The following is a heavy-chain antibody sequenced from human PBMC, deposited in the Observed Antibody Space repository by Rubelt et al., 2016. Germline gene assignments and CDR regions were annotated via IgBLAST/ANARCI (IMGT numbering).Heavy chain of an antibody. V-gene: IGHV3-23*04. CDR1: GFTFSSCA. J-gene: IGHJ2*01. CDR3: VGTYSTHWYFAL. CDR2: ISDVNAST. D-gene: IGHD2-15*01. Sequence: EVQLVESGGGLVKPGGSLRLSCAASGFTFSSCAMSWVRQAPGKGLAWVSAISDVNASTYYADSVKGRFTISRDKAKIALYLRMNRLRVDGTAVYYCVGTYSTHWYFALWGRGALVTVSS.